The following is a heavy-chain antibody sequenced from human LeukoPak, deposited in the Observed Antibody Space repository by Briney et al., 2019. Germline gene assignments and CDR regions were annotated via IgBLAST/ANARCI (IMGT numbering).Heavy chain of an antibody. Sequence: GGSLRLSCAASGFTFSSYSMNWVRQAPGKGLEWVSAISGSGGSTYYADSVKGRFTISRDNSKNTLYLQMNSLRAEDTAVYYCAKGRMVVTAPLYYYMDVWGKGTTVTVSS. V-gene: IGHV3-23*01. D-gene: IGHD2-21*02. CDR3: AKGRMVVTAPLYYYMDV. J-gene: IGHJ6*03. CDR1: GFTFSSYS. CDR2: ISGSGGST.